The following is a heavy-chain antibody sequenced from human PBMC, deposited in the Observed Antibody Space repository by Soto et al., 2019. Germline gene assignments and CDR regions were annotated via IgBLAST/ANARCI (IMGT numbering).Heavy chain of an antibody. CDR3: ARMGGYGMHYYLHYGMDL. D-gene: IGHD5-18*01. J-gene: IGHJ6*02. Sequence: SGPTLVNPTQTLTLTCTFSGFSLSTSGMCVSWIRQPPGKALEWLALIDWDDDKYYSTSLKTRLTISKDTSKNQVVLTMTNMDTAEPATYYCARMGGYGMHYYLHYGMDLCGQGTTVTVSS. V-gene: IGHV2-70*01. CDR2: IDWDDDK. CDR1: GFSLSTSGMC.